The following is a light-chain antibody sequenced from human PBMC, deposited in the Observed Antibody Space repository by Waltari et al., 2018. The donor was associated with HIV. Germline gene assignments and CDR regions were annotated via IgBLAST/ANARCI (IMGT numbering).Light chain of an antibody. CDR2: EVT. J-gene: IGLJ3*02. V-gene: IGLV2-23*02. CDR3: CSYAGTSILV. CDR1: RSDAGRSKL. Sequence: QSALTQPASVSGSPGQAITIPCTGTRSDAGRSKLFSRYHQHPGKAHKLMIYEVTKRPSGVSNRFSGSKSGNTASLTISGLQAEDEGDYHCCSYAGTSILVFGGGTKLTVL.